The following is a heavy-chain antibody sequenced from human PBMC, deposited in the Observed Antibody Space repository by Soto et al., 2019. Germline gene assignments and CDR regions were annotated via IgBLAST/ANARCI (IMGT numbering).Heavy chain of an antibody. CDR3: AIEGRSSTSYYYYYMDV. CDR2: INAGNGNT. Sequence: ASVKVSCKASGYTFTSYAMHWVRQAPGQRLEWMGWINAGNGNTKYSQKYKGRVTITRDTSASTAYMELSSLRSEDTAVYYCAIEGRSSTSYYYYYMDVWGKGTTVTVSS. J-gene: IGHJ6*03. CDR1: GYTFTSYA. V-gene: IGHV1-3*01.